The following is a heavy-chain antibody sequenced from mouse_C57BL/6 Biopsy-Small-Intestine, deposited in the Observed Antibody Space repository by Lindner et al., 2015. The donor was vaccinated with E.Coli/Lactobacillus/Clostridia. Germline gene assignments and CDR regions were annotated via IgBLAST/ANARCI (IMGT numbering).Heavy chain of an antibody. Sequence: QLQESGPELVKPGASVKMSCKASGYTFTDFHMHWVKQSHGKSLEWIGYIYPNNGGNGYNQKFKGEATLTVDKSSNTAYMELRSLTSEDSAVYYCARDGGSSSYTMDYWGQGTSVTVSS. CDR3: ARDGGSSSYTMDY. D-gene: IGHD1-1*01. J-gene: IGHJ4*01. CDR2: IYPNNGGN. V-gene: IGHV1-34*01. CDR1: GYTFTDFH.